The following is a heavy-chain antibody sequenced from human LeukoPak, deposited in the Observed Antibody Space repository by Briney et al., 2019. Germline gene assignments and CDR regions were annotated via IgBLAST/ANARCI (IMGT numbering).Heavy chain of an antibody. CDR3: ARGADYYYMDV. J-gene: IGHJ6*03. CDR1: GGSISSGDYY. CDR2: IYYSGIT. V-gene: IGHV4-30-4*08. Sequence: PSETLSLXCTVSGGSISSGDYYWSWIRQPPGKGLEWIGYIYYSGITYYNPSLKSRVTISVDTSKNQFSLKLSSVTAADTAVYYCARGADYYYMDVWGKGTTVTVSS.